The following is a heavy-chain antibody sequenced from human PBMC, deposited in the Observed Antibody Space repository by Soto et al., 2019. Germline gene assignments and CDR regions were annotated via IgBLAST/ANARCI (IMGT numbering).Heavy chain of an antibody. CDR3: ARGPPSVRFLEWFNWFDP. V-gene: IGHV4-34*01. D-gene: IGHD3-3*01. CDR1: GGSFSGYY. Sequence: SETLSLTCAVYGGSFSGYYWSWIRQPPGKGLEWIGEINHSGSTNYNPSLKSRVTISVDTSKNQFSLKLSSVTAADTAVYYCARGPPSVRFLEWFNWFDPWGQGTLVTVSS. J-gene: IGHJ5*02. CDR2: INHSGST.